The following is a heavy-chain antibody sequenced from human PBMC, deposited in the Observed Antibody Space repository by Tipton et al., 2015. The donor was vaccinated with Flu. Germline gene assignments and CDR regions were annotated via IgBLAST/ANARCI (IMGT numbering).Heavy chain of an antibody. V-gene: IGHV6-1*01. J-gene: IGHJ6*02. CDR3: ARGTGYCSSTSCFHGMDV. Sequence: LRLSCAISGDSVSSNSAAWNWIRQSPSRDLEWLGRTYYRSKWYNDYAVSVKSRITINPDTSKNQFSLQLNSVTPEDTAVYYCARGTGYCSSTSCFHGMDVWGQGTTVTVSS. D-gene: IGHD2-2*01. CDR2: TYYRSKWYN. CDR1: GDSVSSNSAA.